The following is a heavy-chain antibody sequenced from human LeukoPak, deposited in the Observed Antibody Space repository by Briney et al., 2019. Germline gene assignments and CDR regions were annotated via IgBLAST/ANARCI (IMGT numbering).Heavy chain of an antibody. D-gene: IGHD4-23*01. J-gene: IGHJ4*02. V-gene: IGHV4-4*02. CDR2: IYHGGTT. CDR1: GGSITSSHW. CDR3: ATYFYGGDYASYYFDY. Sequence: KSSETLSLTCAVSGGSITSSHWWSWARQPPGKGLERFGEIYHGGTTNYNPSLKSRVTMSVDESKNQFSLKLSSVTAADTAVYYCATYFYGGDYASYYFDYWGQGTLVTVSS.